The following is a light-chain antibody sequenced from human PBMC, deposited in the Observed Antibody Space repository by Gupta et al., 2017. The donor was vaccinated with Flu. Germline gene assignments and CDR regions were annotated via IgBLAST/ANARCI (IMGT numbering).Light chain of an antibody. V-gene: IGLV2-14*01. CDR2: EVS. J-gene: IGLJ2*01. CDR3: SSYTNSSKV. CDR1: SSDVGGYNY. Sequence: QSALTQPASVSGSPGQSITISCTGTSSDVGGYNYVSWYQQHPGKAPKLMIYEVSNRPSGVSNRFSGSKSGNTASLTISGLQAEDEADYYCSSYTNSSKVFGGGTKLTVL.